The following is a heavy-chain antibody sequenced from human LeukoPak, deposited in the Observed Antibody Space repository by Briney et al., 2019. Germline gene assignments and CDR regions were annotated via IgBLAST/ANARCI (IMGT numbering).Heavy chain of an antibody. CDR2: INANSGGT. D-gene: IGHD5/OR15-5a*01. CDR3: ARGGGPGLGY. J-gene: IGHJ4*02. Sequence: ASVKVSCKASGYTFTGYHIHWVRQPPGQGHEWMGWINANSGGTNYAQKFQGRVTMTRDTSISTAYMELSSLRSDDTAVYYCARGGGPGLGYWGQGTLVTTSS. CDR1: GYTFTGYH. V-gene: IGHV1-2*02.